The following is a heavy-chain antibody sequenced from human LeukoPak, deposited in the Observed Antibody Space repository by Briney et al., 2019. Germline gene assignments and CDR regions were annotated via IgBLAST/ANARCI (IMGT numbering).Heavy chain of an antibody. J-gene: IGHJ3*02. CDR3: AKDEVFNRLGNYLRTDAFDI. CDR2: ITGSGGST. Sequence: GGSLRLSCAASGFTFSSYAMSWVRQGPGKGLEWVSGITGSGGSTNYADSVKGRFTISRDNSKNTLYLQMNSLRAEDTAVYYCAKDEVFNRLGNYLRTDAFDIWGQGMMVTVSS. V-gene: IGHV3-23*01. CDR1: GFTFSSYA. D-gene: IGHD1-7*01.